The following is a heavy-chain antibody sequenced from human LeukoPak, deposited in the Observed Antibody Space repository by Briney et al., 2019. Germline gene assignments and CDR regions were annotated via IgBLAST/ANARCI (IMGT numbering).Heavy chain of an antibody. CDR2: ISSSGSTI. CDR3: AELGITMIGGV. CDR1: GFTFSSYR. D-gene: IGHD3-10*02. J-gene: IGHJ6*04. Sequence: GGSLRLSCAASGFTFSSYRMNWVRQAPGKGLEWVSYISSSGSTIYYADSVRGRFTISRDNAKNSLYLQMNSLRAEDTAVYYCAELGITMIGGVWGKGTTVTISS. V-gene: IGHV3-48*04.